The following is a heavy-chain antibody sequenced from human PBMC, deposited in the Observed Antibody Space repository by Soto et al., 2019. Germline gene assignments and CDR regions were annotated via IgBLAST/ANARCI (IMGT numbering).Heavy chain of an antibody. J-gene: IGHJ6*02. CDR1: GYKFTSYG. CDR2: IIPIFGTA. V-gene: IGHV1-69*13. Sequence: GASVKVSCKASGYKFTSYGISWVRQAPGQGLEWMGGIIPIFGTANYAQKFQGRVTITADESTSTAYMELSSLRSEDTAVYYCASGIAAAGTHYYYYYGMDVWGQGTTVTVSS. D-gene: IGHD6-13*01. CDR3: ASGIAAAGTHYYYYYGMDV.